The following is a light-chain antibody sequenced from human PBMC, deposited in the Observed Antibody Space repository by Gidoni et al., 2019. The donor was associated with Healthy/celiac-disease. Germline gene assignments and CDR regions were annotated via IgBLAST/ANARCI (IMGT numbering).Light chain of an antibody. J-gene: IGKJ4*01. CDR1: QSVSSNY. V-gene: IGKV3-20*01. Sequence: LSLSPGERATLSCRASQSVSSNYLAWYQQKPGQAPRLLMYGASNRATGIPDRFSGSGSGTDFTLTISRLEPEDFAVYFCQQYGSSPLTYGGXTKVEIK. CDR2: GAS. CDR3: QQYGSSPLT.